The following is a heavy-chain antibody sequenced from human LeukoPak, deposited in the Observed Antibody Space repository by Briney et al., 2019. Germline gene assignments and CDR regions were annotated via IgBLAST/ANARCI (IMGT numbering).Heavy chain of an antibody. J-gene: IGHJ4*02. V-gene: IGHV1-18*01. Sequence: ASVKVSCKASSYTFTSYVISWMRQPPGQGLEGMGWISAYNGNTNYAQKFQGRVTITADESTSTAYMELSSLRSEDTAVYYCASGKGSWYFDYWGQGTLVTVSS. CDR3: ASGKGSWYFDY. CDR1: SYTFTSYV. CDR2: ISAYNGNT. D-gene: IGHD6-13*01.